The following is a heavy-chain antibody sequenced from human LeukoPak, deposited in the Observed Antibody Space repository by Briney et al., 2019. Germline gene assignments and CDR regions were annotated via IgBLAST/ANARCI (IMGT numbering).Heavy chain of an antibody. CDR2: ISSSSSYI. CDR1: GFTFSSYS. D-gene: IGHD6-19*01. Sequence: PGGSLRLSCAASGFTFSSYSMNWVRQAPRKGLEWVTAISSSSSYIYYADSVKGRFTISRDNSKNTLYLQMNSLRAEDTAVYYCARGGYSSGWYGFSYWGQGALVTVSS. CDR3: ARGGYSSGWYGFSY. J-gene: IGHJ4*02. V-gene: IGHV3-21*01.